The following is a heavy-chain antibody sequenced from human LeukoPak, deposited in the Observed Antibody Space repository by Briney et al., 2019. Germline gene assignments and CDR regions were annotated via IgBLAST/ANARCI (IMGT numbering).Heavy chain of an antibody. Sequence: SETLSLTCAVYGGSFSGYYWSWIRQPPGKGLEWIGEINHSGSTNYNPSLKSRVTISVDTSKNQFSLKLSSVTAADTAVYYCARGGVFDYWGQGTLVTVSS. CDR2: INHSGST. CDR1: GGSFSGYY. CDR3: ARGGVFDY. V-gene: IGHV4-34*01. J-gene: IGHJ4*02. D-gene: IGHD3-10*01.